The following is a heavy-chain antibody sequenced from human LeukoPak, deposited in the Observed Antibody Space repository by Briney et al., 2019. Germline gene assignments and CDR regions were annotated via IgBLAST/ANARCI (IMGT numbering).Heavy chain of an antibody. Sequence: ASVKVSCKASGYTFTSYYMHWVRQAPGQGLEWMGIINPSGGSTSYAQKFQGRVTMTRDTSTSTVYMELSSLRSEDTAVYYCARREGIAARLDQPIDYWGQGTLVTVSS. J-gene: IGHJ4*02. D-gene: IGHD6-6*01. V-gene: IGHV1-46*01. CDR3: ARREGIAARLDQPIDY. CDR2: INPSGGST. CDR1: GYTFTSYY.